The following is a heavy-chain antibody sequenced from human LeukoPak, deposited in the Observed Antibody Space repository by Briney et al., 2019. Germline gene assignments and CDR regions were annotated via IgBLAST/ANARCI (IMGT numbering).Heavy chain of an antibody. Sequence: QTGGSLRLSCAASGFTFSSYAMSWVRQAPGKGLEWVSAISGSGGSTYYADSVKGRFTISRDNYKNTLYLQMNSLRAEVTAVYYCAKDAPYYDFWSGYLYWGQGTLVTVSS. CDR2: ISGSGGST. V-gene: IGHV3-23*01. CDR1: GFTFSSYA. D-gene: IGHD3-3*01. J-gene: IGHJ4*02. CDR3: AKDAPYYDFWSGYLY.